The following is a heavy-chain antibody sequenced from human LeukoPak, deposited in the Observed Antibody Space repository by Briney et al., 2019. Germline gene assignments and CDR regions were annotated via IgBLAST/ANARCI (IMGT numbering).Heavy chain of an antibody. V-gene: IGHV4-39*01. J-gene: IGHJ5*02. CDR1: GGSISSSSSY. Sequence: PSETLSLTCTVSGGSISSSSSYWGWIRQPPGKGLEWIGSIYYSGSTYYNPSLKSRVTISVDTSKNQFSLKLSSVTAADTAVYYCARTARGITIFGVVIYNWFDPWGQGTLVTVSS. CDR2: IYYSGST. CDR3: ARTARGITIFGVVIYNWFDP. D-gene: IGHD3-3*01.